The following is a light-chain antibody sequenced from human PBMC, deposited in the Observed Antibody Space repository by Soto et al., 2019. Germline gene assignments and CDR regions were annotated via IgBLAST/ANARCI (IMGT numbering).Light chain of an antibody. CDR2: AVT. CDR1: SSDVGGYNY. CDR3: SSHTTSSTLV. Sequence: QSALTQPASVSGSPGQSITISCTGTSSDVGGYNYVSWYQQHPGKAPILMIYAVTDRPSGFSNRFSGSKSGYTASLTIAGLHAEDEADYYCSSHTTSSTLVFGGGPKVTVL. J-gene: IGLJ2*01. V-gene: IGLV2-14*01.